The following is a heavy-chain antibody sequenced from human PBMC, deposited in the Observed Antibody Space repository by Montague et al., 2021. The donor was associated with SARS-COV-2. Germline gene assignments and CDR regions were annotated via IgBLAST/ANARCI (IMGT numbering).Heavy chain of an antibody. D-gene: IGHD6-19*01. V-gene: IGHV3-48*03. Sequence: SLRLSCAASGFTVTTYDMNWVRQAPGRGLEWVSYITDSGTTMYYADSVRGRFTVSRDNAKNSLYLQMNSLRAEDTALYYCAKVAGYSSGSDYWGQGTLVTVSS. J-gene: IGHJ4*02. CDR1: GFTVTTYD. CDR3: AKVAGYSSGSDY. CDR2: ITDSGTTM.